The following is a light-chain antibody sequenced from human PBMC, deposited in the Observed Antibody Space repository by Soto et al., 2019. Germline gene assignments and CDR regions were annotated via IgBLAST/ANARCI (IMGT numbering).Light chain of an antibody. V-gene: IGKV1-5*03. Sequence: IPMTQSPSTLSASVGDRVTITCRASQSISIRLAWYQQKPGKAPKVLIYKASTLQSGVPSRFSGSGSGTEFTLTISSLQPDDFATYYCQQHGGTFGQGTRLEIK. CDR3: QQHGGT. J-gene: IGKJ2*01. CDR1: QSISIR. CDR2: KAS.